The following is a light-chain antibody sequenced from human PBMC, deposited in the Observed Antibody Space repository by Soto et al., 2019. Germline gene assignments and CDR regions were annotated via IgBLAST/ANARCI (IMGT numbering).Light chain of an antibody. CDR3: QQYHRWRT. Sequence: IVMTQSPATLSVSPGERATLSCRASQSIDRKLAWYQQRPGQAPRLLIYGASTRGHGIPARFSGSGSGTEFTLNISGLQSEDFVVFYCQQYHRWRTFGQGTNVEI. V-gene: IGKV3-15*01. CDR2: GAS. CDR1: QSIDRK. J-gene: IGKJ1*01.